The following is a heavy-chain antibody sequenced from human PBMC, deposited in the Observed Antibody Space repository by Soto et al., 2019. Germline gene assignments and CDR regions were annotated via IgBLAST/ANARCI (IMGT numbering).Heavy chain of an antibody. J-gene: IGHJ4*02. CDR2: ISGTCGST. D-gene: IGHD6-19*01. CDR1: GFTFSSSA. CDR3: AKAPDGWLANYFDY. Sequence: GGSLRLSCAASGFTFSSSAMNWVRQAPGKGLEWVSGISGTCGSTYYADSVKGRFTISRDNSKNTLYLYLQMNSLRGDDTAVYYCAKAPDGWLANYFDYWGQGTL. V-gene: IGHV3-23*01.